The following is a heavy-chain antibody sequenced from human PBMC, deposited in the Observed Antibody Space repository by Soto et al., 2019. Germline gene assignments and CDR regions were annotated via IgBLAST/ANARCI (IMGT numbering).Heavy chain of an antibody. CDR2: IIPIFGTA. V-gene: IGHV1-69*01. Sequence: QVQLVQSGAEVKKPGSSVKVSCKASGGTFSSYAISWVRQAPGQGLEWMGGIIPIFGTANYAQKFQGRVTITAEESTSTAYMELSSLRSEDTAVYYCASSPGVNVPAAKVGPWCDPWGQGTLVTVSS. D-gene: IGHD2-2*01. J-gene: IGHJ5*02. CDR1: GGTFSSYA. CDR3: ASSPGVNVPAAKVGPWCDP.